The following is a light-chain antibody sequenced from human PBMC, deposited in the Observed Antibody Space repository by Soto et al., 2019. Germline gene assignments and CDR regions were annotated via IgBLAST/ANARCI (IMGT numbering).Light chain of an antibody. CDR3: QQRGNWPPLT. V-gene: IGKV3-11*01. Sequence: EIVLTQSPATLSLSPGERATLSCRASQSVTTYLAWYQQKTGQAPRLLIYDASNRATGIPARFSGRGSGTDFTLTISSLAPEDLAVYYCQQRGNWPPLTFGGGTKVEI. J-gene: IGKJ4*01. CDR1: QSVTTY. CDR2: DAS.